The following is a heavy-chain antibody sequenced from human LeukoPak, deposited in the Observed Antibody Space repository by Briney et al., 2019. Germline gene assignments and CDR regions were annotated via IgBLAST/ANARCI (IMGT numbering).Heavy chain of an antibody. Sequence: VASVKVSCKAAGFAFTSYAMHLVRQAPGQRLEWMGWINAGNGNTKYSQKFQGRVTVTRDASASTAYMELSSVRSEYTAVYYCARETNIAAAGYDAFDIWGQGTMVTVFS. CDR2: INAGNGNT. V-gene: IGHV1-3*01. J-gene: IGHJ3*02. D-gene: IGHD6-13*01. CDR1: GFAFTSYA. CDR3: ARETNIAAAGYDAFDI.